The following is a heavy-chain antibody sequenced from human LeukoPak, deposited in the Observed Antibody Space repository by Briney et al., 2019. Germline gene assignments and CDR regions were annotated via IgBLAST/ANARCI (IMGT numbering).Heavy chain of an antibody. V-gene: IGHV3-30*18. J-gene: IGHJ4*02. CDR2: IPYDGSNK. CDR1: GFTFSSYG. CDR3: AKERQPYYYGSGSFFDY. D-gene: IGHD3-10*01. Sequence: PGRSLRLSCAASGFTFSSYGMHWVRQAPGKGLEWVAVIPYDGSNKYYADSVKGRFTNSRDNSKNTLYLQMNSLRAEDTAVYYCAKERQPYYYGSGSFFDYWRQGTLVTVSS.